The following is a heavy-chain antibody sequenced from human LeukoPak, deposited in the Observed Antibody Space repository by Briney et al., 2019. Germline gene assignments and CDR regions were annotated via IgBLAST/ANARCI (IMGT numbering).Heavy chain of an antibody. CDR3: AGDRDRNLDP. Sequence: SETLSLTCTVSGGSISNNYWSWIRQPPGKGLEWIGYIYYKGNTDYNPSFKSRVTISPDTSKNQFSLKLTSVTPADTAVYYCAGDRDRNLDPWGQGTLVTVSS. J-gene: IGHJ5*02. V-gene: IGHV4-59*01. CDR2: IYYKGNT. CDR1: GGSISNNY.